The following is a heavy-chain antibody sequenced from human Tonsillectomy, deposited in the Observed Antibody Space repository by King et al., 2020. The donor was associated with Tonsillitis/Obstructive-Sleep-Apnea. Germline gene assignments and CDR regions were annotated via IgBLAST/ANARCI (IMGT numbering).Heavy chain of an antibody. D-gene: IGHD5-18*01. CDR1: GGSFSGYY. CDR2: INHSGST. Sequence: VQLQQGGAGLLKPSETLSLTCAVYGGSFSGYYWSWIRQPPGKGLEWIGEINHSGSTKYNPSLKSRVAISVDRSKNQFSLKLSSVTAADTAVYYCAGGLEGQRRLDYWGQGTLVTVSS. V-gene: IGHV4-34*01. CDR3: AGGLEGQRRLDY. J-gene: IGHJ4*02.